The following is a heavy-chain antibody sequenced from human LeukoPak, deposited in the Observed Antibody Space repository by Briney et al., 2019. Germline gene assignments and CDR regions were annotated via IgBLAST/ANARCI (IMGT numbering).Heavy chain of an antibody. D-gene: IGHD1-26*01. J-gene: IGHJ4*02. V-gene: IGHV4-34*01. CDR3: ASYESIVGATIRAPSFDY. Sequence: PSETLSLTCAVYGGSFSGYYWSWIRQPPGKGLEWIGEINHSGSTNYNPSLKSRVTISVDTSKNQFSLKLSSVTAADTAVYYCASYESIVGATIRAPSFDYWGQGTLVTVSS. CDR1: GGSFSGYY. CDR2: INHSGST.